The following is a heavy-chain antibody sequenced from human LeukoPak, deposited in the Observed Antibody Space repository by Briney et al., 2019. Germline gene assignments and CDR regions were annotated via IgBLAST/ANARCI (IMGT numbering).Heavy chain of an antibody. V-gene: IGHV1-69-2*01. Sequence: GASVKVSCKVSGYTFTDYYMHWVQQAPGKGLEWMGLVDPEDGETIYAEKFQGRVTITADTSTDTAYMELSSLRSEDTAVYYCARDCRGSGGSCCFDYWGQGTLVTVSS. CDR2: VDPEDGET. CDR3: ARDCRGSGGSCCFDY. J-gene: IGHJ4*02. CDR1: GYTFTDYY. D-gene: IGHD2-15*01.